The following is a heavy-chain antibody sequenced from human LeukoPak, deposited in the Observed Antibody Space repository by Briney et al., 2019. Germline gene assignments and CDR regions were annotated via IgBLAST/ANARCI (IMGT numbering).Heavy chain of an antibody. Sequence: GGSLRLSCAASGLTFSSYWMSWVRQVPGKGLEWVANIKQDGSEKYYVDSVKGRSTISRDDARNSLYLQMNSLRAEDTALYYCAGADNYDRDYWGQGTLVTVSS. J-gene: IGHJ4*02. CDR2: IKQDGSEK. CDR1: GLTFSSYW. V-gene: IGHV3-7*01. CDR3: AGADNYDRDY. D-gene: IGHD3-22*01.